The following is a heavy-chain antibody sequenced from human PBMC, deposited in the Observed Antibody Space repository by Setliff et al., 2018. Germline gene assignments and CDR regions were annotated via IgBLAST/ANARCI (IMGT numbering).Heavy chain of an antibody. CDR1: GFTFSSYA. Sequence: GGSLRLSCAAFGFTFSSYALHWVRQAPGKGLEWVAVISYDGSTYYADSVKGRFTISRDNSRNTLYLQMNSLRAEDTASYYCARDPNGDYVGAFDPWGQGILVTVSS. D-gene: IGHD4-17*01. V-gene: IGHV3-30-3*01. CDR3: ARDPNGDYVGAFDP. J-gene: IGHJ5*02. CDR2: ISYDGST.